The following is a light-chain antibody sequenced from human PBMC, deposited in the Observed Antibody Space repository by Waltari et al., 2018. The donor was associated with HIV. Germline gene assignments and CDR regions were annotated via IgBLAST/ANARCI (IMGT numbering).Light chain of an antibody. V-gene: IGKV1-39*01. J-gene: IGKJ3*01. CDR2: GAS. CDR3: QQTFSPPRT. CDR1: QNIINY. Sequence: DINMTQSPSSLSASVGDRVTITCRTSQNIINYLNWYHQSPGKAPTLLIFGASTLQDGVSSRVSGSGSDTEFALSIAGLQPEDFGTYYCQQTFSPPRTFGPGT.